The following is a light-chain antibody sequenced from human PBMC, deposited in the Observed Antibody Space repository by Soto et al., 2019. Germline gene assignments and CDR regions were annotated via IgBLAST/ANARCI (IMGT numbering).Light chain of an antibody. J-gene: IGLJ1*01. CDR3: SSHTSSGTYV. V-gene: IGLV2-14*03. CDR1: SSDVGGYNF. CDR2: DVT. Sequence: QSVLTRAASVSGSPGQSISISCTGTSSDVGGYNFVSWYQQHPDKAPKLMISDVTNRPSGVSNRFSGSKSGNTASLTISGLQAEDEADYYCSSHTSSGTYVFGTGTKVTVL.